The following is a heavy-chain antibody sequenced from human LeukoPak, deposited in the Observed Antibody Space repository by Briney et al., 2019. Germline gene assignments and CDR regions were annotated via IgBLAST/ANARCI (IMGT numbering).Heavy chain of an antibody. CDR3: AVTTTVSLWAFDI. J-gene: IGHJ3*02. V-gene: IGHV4-61*08. D-gene: IGHD4-17*01. CDR2: IYYSGST. Sequence: SGPTLVKPTQTLTLTCTFSGFSVSTSGLGVSWIRQPPGKGLEWIGYIYYSGSTNYNPSLKSRVTISVDTSKNQFSLKLSSVTAADTAVYYCAVTTTVSLWAFDIWGQGTMVTVSS. CDR1: GFSVSTSGLG.